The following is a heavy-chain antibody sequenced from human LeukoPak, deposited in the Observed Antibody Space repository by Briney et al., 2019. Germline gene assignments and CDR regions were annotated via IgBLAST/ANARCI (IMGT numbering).Heavy chain of an antibody. CDR1: GFTFTSYS. J-gene: IGHJ1*01. D-gene: IGHD2-21*02. CDR3: TSWGDTTAEYFQR. Sequence: GGSLRLSCAASGFTFTSYSMNWVRQAPGKGLEWVSTISGGGGSTYYADSVKGRFTISRDNSKNTLYLQVNSLRAEDTAVYYCTSWGDTTAEYFQRWGQGTLVTVSS. V-gene: IGHV3-23*01. CDR2: ISGGGGST.